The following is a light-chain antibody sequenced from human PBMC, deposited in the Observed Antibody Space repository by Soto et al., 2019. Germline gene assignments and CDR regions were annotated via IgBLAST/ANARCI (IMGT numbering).Light chain of an antibody. V-gene: IGKV1-39*01. Sequence: DIQMTQSPSSLSASVGDRVTITCRTSQSISIYVNWYQQKPGKAPKLLIYAASGLQSGVPSRFSGSGSGTDFILTISRLQPEDFATYYCQQSYSSPLTFGGGTKVEIK. CDR3: QQSYSSPLT. J-gene: IGKJ4*01. CDR1: QSISIY. CDR2: AAS.